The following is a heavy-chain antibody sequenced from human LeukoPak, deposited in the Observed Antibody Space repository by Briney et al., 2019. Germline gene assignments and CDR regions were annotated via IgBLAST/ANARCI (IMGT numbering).Heavy chain of an antibody. CDR2: ISYDGSNK. D-gene: IGHD4-17*01. CDR3: AKGYGDYVLDY. V-gene: IGHV3-30*18. J-gene: IGHJ4*02. Sequence: GGSLRLSCAASGFTFSSYGMHWVRQASGKGLEWVAVISYDGSNKYYADSVKGRFTISRDNSKNTLYLQMNSLRAEDTAVYYCAKGYGDYVLDYWGQGTLVTVSS. CDR1: GFTFSSYG.